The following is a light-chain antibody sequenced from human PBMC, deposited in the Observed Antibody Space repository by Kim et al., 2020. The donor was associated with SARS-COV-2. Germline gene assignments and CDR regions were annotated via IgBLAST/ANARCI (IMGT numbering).Light chain of an antibody. Sequence: EIVLTQSPGTLFLSPGERATLSCRASQSVRSSYLAWYQQKPGQGPRLLIYGASSRATGIPDRFSGSGSGTDFTLTISRLEPEDFAVYYCQQYGSLITFGQGTRLEIK. CDR2: GAS. CDR1: QSVRSSY. V-gene: IGKV3-20*01. CDR3: QQYGSLIT. J-gene: IGKJ5*01.